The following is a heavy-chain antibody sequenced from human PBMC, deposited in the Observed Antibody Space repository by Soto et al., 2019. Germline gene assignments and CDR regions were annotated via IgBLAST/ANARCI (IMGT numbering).Heavy chain of an antibody. CDR3: SAGRFYDSCDY. V-gene: IGHV3-48*02. J-gene: IGHJ4*02. CDR1: GVTFSSYS. Sequence: EVQLVESGGGLVQPGGSLRLSCAASGVTFSSYSMNWVRQAPGKGLEWVSYISSSSSTIYYADSVKGRFTISRDNDKNSLYLQMNSLGDEDTAVYYCSAGRFYDSCDYWGQGTLVTVSS. D-gene: IGHD3-22*01. CDR2: ISSSSSTI.